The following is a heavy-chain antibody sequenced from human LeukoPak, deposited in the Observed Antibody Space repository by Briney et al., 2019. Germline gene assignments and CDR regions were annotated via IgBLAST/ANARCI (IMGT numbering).Heavy chain of an antibody. J-gene: IGHJ5*02. CDR3: ARGRGEGRGISMVRGVRAPSYNWFDP. CDR2: IYYSGST. D-gene: IGHD3-10*01. CDR1: GGSISSSTYY. Sequence: SETLSLTCTVSGGSISSSTYYWGWIRQPPGKGLEWIGSIYYSGSTYYNPSLKSRVTISVDTSKNQFSLKLSSVTAADTAVYYCARGRGEGRGISMVRGVRAPSYNWFDPWGHGTLVTVSS. V-gene: IGHV4-39*07.